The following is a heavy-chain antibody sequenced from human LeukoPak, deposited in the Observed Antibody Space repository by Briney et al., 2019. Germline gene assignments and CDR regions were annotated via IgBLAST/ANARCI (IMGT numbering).Heavy chain of an antibody. CDR3: AKSSSGWYGAFDI. CDR1: GFTFDDYA. Sequence: QSGRSLRLSCAASGFTFDDYAMHWVRQAPGKGLEWVSGISWNSGSIGYADSVKGRFTISRDNAKNSLYLQMNSLRAEDTALYYCAKSSSGWYGAFDIWGQGTMVTVSS. V-gene: IGHV3-9*01. J-gene: IGHJ3*02. CDR2: ISWNSGSI. D-gene: IGHD6-19*01.